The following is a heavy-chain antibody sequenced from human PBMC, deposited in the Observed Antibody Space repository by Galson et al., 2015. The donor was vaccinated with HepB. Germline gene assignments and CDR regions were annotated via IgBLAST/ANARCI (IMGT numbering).Heavy chain of an antibody. CDR1: GFIFNDYW. CDR3: VKDGYSGSYRRSNWFDP. Sequence: SLRLSCAASGFIFNDYWMHWVRQAPGQGLMWVSRVNRDGSRTAYADSVKGRFIIFRDNAKNIVYLQMNSLRVEDTALYYCVKDGYSGSYRRSNWFDPWGQGTLVTVSS. D-gene: IGHD5-12*01. V-gene: IGHV3-74*01. CDR2: VNRDGSRT. J-gene: IGHJ5*02.